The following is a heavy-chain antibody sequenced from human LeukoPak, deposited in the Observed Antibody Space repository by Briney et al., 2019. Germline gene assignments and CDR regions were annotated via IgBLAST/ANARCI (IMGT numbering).Heavy chain of an antibody. CDR3: ARDLARYYDSSGYPYYFDY. J-gene: IGHJ4*02. CDR1: GGSISSYY. D-gene: IGHD3-22*01. V-gene: IGHV4-4*07. Sequence: PSETLSLTCTVSGGSISSYYWSWLRQPAGKGLEWIGRIYTSGSTNYNPSLKRRVTMSVDTSKNPFSLKLSSVTAADTAVYYCARDLARYYDSSGYPYYFDYWGQGTLVTVSS. CDR2: IYTSGST.